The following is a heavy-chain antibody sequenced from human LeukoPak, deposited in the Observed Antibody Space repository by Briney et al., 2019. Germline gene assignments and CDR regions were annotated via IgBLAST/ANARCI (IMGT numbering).Heavy chain of an antibody. V-gene: IGHV3-21*01. J-gene: IGHJ3*02. Sequence: GGSLRLSCVASGFTFGGYTIKWVRLAPGKGLEWVSSISSSLNMYFAESVKGRFTISRDSARNSVSLQLNSLRVEDTAVYYCARDAGIVAFDIWGQGTVVTVSS. CDR2: ISSSLNM. CDR3: ARDAGIVAFDI. D-gene: IGHD2-15*01. CDR1: GFTFGGYT.